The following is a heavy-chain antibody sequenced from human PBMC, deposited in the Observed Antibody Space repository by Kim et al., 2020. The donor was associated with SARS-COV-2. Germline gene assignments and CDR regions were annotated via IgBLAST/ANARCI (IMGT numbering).Heavy chain of an antibody. D-gene: IGHD6-19*01. Sequence: SETLSLTCTVSGGSISSYYWSWIRQPPGKGLEWIGYIYYSGSTNYNPSLKSRVTISVDTSKNQFSLKLSSVTAADTAVYYCARTPDSSGWSPKTFDYWGQGTLVTVSS. CDR1: GGSISSYY. J-gene: IGHJ4*02. CDR2: IYYSGST. CDR3: ARTPDSSGWSPKTFDY. V-gene: IGHV4-59*08.